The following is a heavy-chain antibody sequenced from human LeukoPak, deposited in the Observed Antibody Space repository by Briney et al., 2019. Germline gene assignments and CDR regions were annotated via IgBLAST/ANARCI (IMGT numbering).Heavy chain of an antibody. CDR1: GGSINNYY. J-gene: IGHJ3*02. CDR2: IYSSGSA. CDR3: ARGWGYYGSGSFVI. V-gene: IGHV4-4*07. Sequence: SATLSLTCNVSGGSINNYYWSWIRQPAGKGLEWIGRIYSSGSANYNPSLKSRVTMSVDTSKDQFSLKLSSVTAADTAVYYCARGWGYYGSGSFVIWGQGTMVTVSS. D-gene: IGHD3-10*01.